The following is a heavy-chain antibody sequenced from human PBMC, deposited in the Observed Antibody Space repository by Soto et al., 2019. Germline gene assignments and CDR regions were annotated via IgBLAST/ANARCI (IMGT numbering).Heavy chain of an antibody. CDR3: ARYGPWGDGYNP. CDR2: IYYSGST. Sequence: QVQLQESGPGLVKPSQTLSLTCTVSGGSISSGGYYWSWIRQHPGKGLEWIGYIYYSGSTDYKPSLKSRITISVDTSKNQFSLKLSSVTAADTAVYYCARYGPWGDGYNPWGQGTLVTVSS. CDR1: GGSISSGGYY. J-gene: IGHJ4*02. V-gene: IGHV4-31*03. D-gene: IGHD5-12*01.